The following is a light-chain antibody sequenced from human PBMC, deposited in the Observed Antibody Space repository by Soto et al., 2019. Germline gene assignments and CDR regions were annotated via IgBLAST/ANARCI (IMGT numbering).Light chain of an antibody. CDR1: TGAVTNGHY. CDR2: DTT. CDR3: LLSYNGPYV. J-gene: IGLJ1*01. Sequence: QAVVTQEPSLTVSPGGTVTLTCGSSTGAVTNGHYPYWFQQEPGQAPRTLIYDTTNRHSWTPARFSGSLLGGKAALTLSGAQPEDEAEYYCLLSYNGPYVFGTGTKGTVL. V-gene: IGLV7-46*01.